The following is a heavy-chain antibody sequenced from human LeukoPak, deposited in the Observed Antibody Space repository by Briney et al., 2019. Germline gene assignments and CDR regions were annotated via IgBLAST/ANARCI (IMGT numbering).Heavy chain of an antibody. Sequence: GSLSLSCAASGFTFSSYSMNWVRPAPGKGLEWVSSISSSSSYIYYADSVKGRFTISRDNAKNSLYLQMNSLRAEDTAVYYCARDLVAVAGTVDYWGQGTLVTVSS. D-gene: IGHD6-19*01. CDR1: GFTFSSYS. CDR2: ISSSSSYI. CDR3: ARDLVAVAGTVDY. V-gene: IGHV3-21*01. J-gene: IGHJ4*02.